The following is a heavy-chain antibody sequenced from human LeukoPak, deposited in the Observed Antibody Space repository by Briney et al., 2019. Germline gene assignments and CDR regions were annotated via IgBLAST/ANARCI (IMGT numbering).Heavy chain of an antibody. Sequence: SQTLSLTCAISGDSVSSNSAAWNWIRQSPSRGLEWLGKTFYRSNWYNEYEVSLKSRLTINAHTSKNHFSLQLNSVTPEDTAVYYCARSGGTAIGIYERATFDYWGQGTLVTVSS. CDR3: ARSGGTAIGIYERATFDY. CDR1: GDSVSSNSAA. J-gene: IGHJ4*02. D-gene: IGHD1-26*01. V-gene: IGHV6-1*01. CDR2: TFYRSNWYN.